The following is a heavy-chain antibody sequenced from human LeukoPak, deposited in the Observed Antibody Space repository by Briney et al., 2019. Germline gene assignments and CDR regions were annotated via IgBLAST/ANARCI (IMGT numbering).Heavy chain of an antibody. Sequence: GESLRISCKGSGYSFTSYWISWVRQMPGKGLEWMGRIDPSDSYTNYSPSFQGHVTISADKSISTAYLQWSSLKASDTAMYYCAGGYGGNRAYFDYWGQGTLVTVSS. CDR3: AGGYGGNRAYFDY. CDR2: IDPSDSYT. J-gene: IGHJ4*02. V-gene: IGHV5-10-1*01. CDR1: GYSFTSYW. D-gene: IGHD4-23*01.